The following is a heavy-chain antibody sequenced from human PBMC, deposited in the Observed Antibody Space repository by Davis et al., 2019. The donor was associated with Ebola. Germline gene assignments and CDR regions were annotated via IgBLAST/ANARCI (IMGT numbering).Heavy chain of an antibody. CDR2: ISSDGSNK. CDR3: ARGLMATIIY. Sequence: GESLKISCAASGFTFSGSAIHWVRQAPGKGLEWVAVISSDGSNKYYVDSVKGRFTISRDNAKNSLYLQMNSLRDEDTAVYYCARGLMATIIYWGQGTLVTVSS. J-gene: IGHJ4*02. V-gene: IGHV3-30*04. D-gene: IGHD5-24*01. CDR1: GFTFSGSA.